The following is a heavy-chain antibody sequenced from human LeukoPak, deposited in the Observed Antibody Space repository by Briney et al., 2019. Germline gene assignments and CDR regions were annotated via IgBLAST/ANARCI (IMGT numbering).Heavy chain of an antibody. V-gene: IGHV4-59*08. CDR3: ARLERRQEAFDI. CDR2: SYYTGST. CDR1: GGSIGSQY. D-gene: IGHD1-1*01. Sequence: SETLSLTCTVSGGSIGSQYWSWIRQPPGKGLEWIGYSYYTGSTNYNPSLKSRVTISVDTSKNQFSLKLSSVTAADTAVYYCARLERRQEAFDIWGQGTMVTVSS. J-gene: IGHJ3*02.